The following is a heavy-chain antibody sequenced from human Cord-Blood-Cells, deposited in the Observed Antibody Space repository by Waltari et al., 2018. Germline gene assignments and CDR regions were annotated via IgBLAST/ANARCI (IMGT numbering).Heavy chain of an antibody. CDR3: ATAFPGIAAAGTEYFQH. D-gene: IGHD6-13*01. Sequence: QVQLQQWGAGLLKPSETLSLTCAVYGGSFSGYYWSCLRQPPGKGLEWIGRINPCESTNNNPAHNSRVTISVDTSKNQFSLKLRSVTAADTTVYYCATAFPGIAAAGTEYFQHWGQGTLVTVSS. V-gene: IGHV4-34*01. CDR1: GGSFSGYY. CDR2: INPCEST. J-gene: IGHJ1*01.